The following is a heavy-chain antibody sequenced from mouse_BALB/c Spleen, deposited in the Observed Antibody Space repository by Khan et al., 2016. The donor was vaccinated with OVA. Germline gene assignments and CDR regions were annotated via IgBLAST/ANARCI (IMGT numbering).Heavy chain of an antibody. D-gene: IGHD1-1*01. V-gene: IGHV1S81*02. CDR1: GYTFTSYW. CDR3: ERIKKIVATNSDY. CDR2: TNPTNGRT. J-gene: IGHJ2*01. Sequence: QVQLQQSGAELVKAGASVKMSCKASGYTFTSYWMHWVKQRLGQGLEWFAETNPTNGRTYYNEKFKSKATLTVDKSSSTAYLLLSGPTFEDSAVYYGERIKKIVATNSDYWGQGTTLTVSS.